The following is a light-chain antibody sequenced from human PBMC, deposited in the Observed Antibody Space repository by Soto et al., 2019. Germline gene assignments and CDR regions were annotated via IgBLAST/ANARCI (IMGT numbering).Light chain of an antibody. CDR1: QRISSSY. J-gene: IGKJ1*01. CDR3: HQYNNWPPWT. Sequence: EIVLTQSPGTLSLSPGERATLSCRASQRISSSYLAWYQQKPGQAPRLLIYDASTRATGIPARFSGSGSGTEFTLTISSLQSEDFAVYYCHQYNNWPPWTFGQGTKVDIK. V-gene: IGKV3-15*01. CDR2: DAS.